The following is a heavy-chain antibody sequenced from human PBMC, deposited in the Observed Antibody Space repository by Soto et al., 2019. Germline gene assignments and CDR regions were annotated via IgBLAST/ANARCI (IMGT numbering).Heavy chain of an antibody. V-gene: IGHV5-10-1*01. CDR3: AREAGGTRNMDV. Sequence: PGESLKISCKGSGYSFTCYWISGVRQMPGKVLEWMGRIDPSDSYTNYNPSFQGHVTISADKSISTAYLQWSSLKASDTAMYYCAREAGGTRNMDVWGQGTTVTVSS. CDR2: IDPSDSYT. CDR1: GYSFTCYW. J-gene: IGHJ6*02. D-gene: IGHD2-15*01.